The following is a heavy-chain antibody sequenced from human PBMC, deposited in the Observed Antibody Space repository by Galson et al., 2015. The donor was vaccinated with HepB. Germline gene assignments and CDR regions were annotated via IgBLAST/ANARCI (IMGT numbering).Heavy chain of an antibody. V-gene: IGHV3-11*05. CDR2: ISSSSSCT. Sequence: SLRLSCAASGFTFSDYYMSWIRQAPGKGLEWVSYISSSSSCTNYADSVKGRFTISRDNAKNSLYLQMNSLRAEDTAVYYCARDLVDTAMVTEDGMDVWGQGTTVTVSS. CDR1: GFTFSDYY. CDR3: ARDLVDTAMVTEDGMDV. D-gene: IGHD5-18*01. J-gene: IGHJ6*02.